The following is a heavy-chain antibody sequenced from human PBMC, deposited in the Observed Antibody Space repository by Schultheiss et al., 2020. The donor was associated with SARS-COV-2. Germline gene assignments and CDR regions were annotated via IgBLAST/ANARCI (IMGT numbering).Heavy chain of an antibody. CDR1: GFTFSSYA. CDR2: ISYDGFKK. D-gene: IGHD5-12*01. J-gene: IGHJ4*02. Sequence: GGSLRLSCAASGFTFSSYAMHWVRQAPGKGLEWVAVISYDGFKKYYADSVKGRFTISRDNAKNSLYLQMNSLRAEDTAVYYCARATLKIPGYVYWGQGTLVTVSS. CDR3: ARATLKIPGYVY. V-gene: IGHV3-30-3*01.